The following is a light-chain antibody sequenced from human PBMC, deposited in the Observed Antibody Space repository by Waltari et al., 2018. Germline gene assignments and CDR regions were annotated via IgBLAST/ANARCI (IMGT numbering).Light chain of an antibody. CDR3: QMYVRLPVT. CDR1: QSVGRS. Sequence: EIVLTQSPGTLSLSPGERATLSCRASQSVGRSLAWYQRKPGQAPRRLIYDTSNRATGIPERFSGSGSGTDFSLTISRLEPEDFAVYYCQMYVRLPVTFGQGTKVEIK. J-gene: IGKJ1*01. V-gene: IGKV3-20*01. CDR2: DTS.